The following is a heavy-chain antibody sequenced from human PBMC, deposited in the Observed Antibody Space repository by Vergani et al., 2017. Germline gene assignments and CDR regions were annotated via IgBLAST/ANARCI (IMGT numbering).Heavy chain of an antibody. CDR1: GFTFSSYG. Sequence: QVQLVESGGGVVQPGRSLRLSCAASGFTFSSYGMHWVRQAPGKGLEGVAVISYDGSNKYYADSVKGRFTISRDNSKNTLYLQMNSLRAEDTAVYYCAKEYYDFWSGYYYYGMDVWGQGTTVTVSS. CDR2: ISYDGSNK. CDR3: AKEYYDFWSGYYYYGMDV. D-gene: IGHD3-3*01. J-gene: IGHJ6*02. V-gene: IGHV3-30*18.